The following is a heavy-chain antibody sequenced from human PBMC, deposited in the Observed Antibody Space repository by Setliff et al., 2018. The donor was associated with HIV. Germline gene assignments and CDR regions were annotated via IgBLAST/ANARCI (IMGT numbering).Heavy chain of an antibody. J-gene: IGHJ3*02. V-gene: IGHV4-59*11. Sequence: SETMSLTCTVSGGSISSHYWSWIRQPPGKGLEWIGYMFYNGRSNYNPSLKSRATISVDASKNRFSLKLRSVTAADTAVYYCARGNPLRWNAFAFDIWGQGTMVTVSS. CDR2: MFYNGRS. CDR3: ARGNPLRWNAFAFDI. CDR1: GGSISSHY. D-gene: IGHD3-16*01.